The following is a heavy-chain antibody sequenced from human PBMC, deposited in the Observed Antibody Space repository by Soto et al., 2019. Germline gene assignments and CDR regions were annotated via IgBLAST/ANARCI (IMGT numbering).Heavy chain of an antibody. CDR1: GGSISSGGYY. CDR3: AGQGPLCSGGSCYLHYYYGMDV. V-gene: IGHV4-31*03. CDR2: IYYSGST. D-gene: IGHD2-15*01. J-gene: IGHJ6*02. Sequence: SETLSLTCTVSGGSISSGGYYWSWIRQHPGKGLEWIGYIYYSGSTYYNPSLKSRVTISVDTSKNQFSLKLSSVTAADTAVYYCAGQGPLCSGGSCYLHYYYGMDVWGQGTKVTVSS.